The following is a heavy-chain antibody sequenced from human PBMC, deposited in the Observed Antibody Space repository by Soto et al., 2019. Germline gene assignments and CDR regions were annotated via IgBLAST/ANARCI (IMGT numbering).Heavy chain of an antibody. Sequence: PGGSPRLSCAASGFTFSSYGMHWVRQAPGKGLEWVAVISYDGSNKYYADSVKGRFTISRDNSKNTLYLQMNSLRAEDTAVYYCAKNGDTAMVRFDYWGQGTLVTVSS. V-gene: IGHV3-30*18. J-gene: IGHJ4*02. CDR1: GFTFSSYG. D-gene: IGHD5-18*01. CDR3: AKNGDTAMVRFDY. CDR2: ISYDGSNK.